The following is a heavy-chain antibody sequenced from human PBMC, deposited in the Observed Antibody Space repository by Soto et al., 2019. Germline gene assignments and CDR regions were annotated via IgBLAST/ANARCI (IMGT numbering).Heavy chain of an antibody. V-gene: IGHV1-69*13. CDR1: GGTFSSYA. Sequence: ASVKVSCKASGGTFSSYAISWVRQAPGQGLEWMGGIIPIFGTANYAQKFQGRVTITADESTSTAYMELSSLRSEDTAVYYCASLAPYYYDSSGYYPGVYFDYWGQGTLVTVSS. CDR3: ASLAPYYYDSSGYYPGVYFDY. D-gene: IGHD3-22*01. J-gene: IGHJ4*02. CDR2: IIPIFGTA.